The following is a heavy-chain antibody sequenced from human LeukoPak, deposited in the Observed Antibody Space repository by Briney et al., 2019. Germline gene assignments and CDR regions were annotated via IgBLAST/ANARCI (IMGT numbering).Heavy chain of an antibody. D-gene: IGHD6-6*01. V-gene: IGHV3-11*01. J-gene: IGHJ4*02. CDR3: AKDQSGYLEHSSSFDY. CDR1: GFTFSDYY. CDR2: ISSSGSTI. Sequence: GGSLRLSCAASGFTFSDYYMSWIRQAPGKGLEWVSYISSSGSTIYYADSGKGRFTISRDNAKNSLYLQMNSLRAEDTAVYYCAKDQSGYLEHSSSFDYWGQGTLVTVSS.